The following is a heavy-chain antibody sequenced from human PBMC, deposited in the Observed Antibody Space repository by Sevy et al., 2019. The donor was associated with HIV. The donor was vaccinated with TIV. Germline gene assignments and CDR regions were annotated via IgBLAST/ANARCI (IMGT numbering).Heavy chain of an antibody. CDR3: ALERLSSNVAEYFQN. CDR1: GFTFSDYS. J-gene: IGHJ1*01. CDR2: ISYDGSNK. V-gene: IGHV3-30-3*01. Sequence: GGSLRLSCAASGFTFSDYSMHWVRQAPGKGLVWVATISYDGSNKHYADSVKGRFTLSRDNSKNSLFLQMNSLRAEDTAVYYCALERLSSNVAEYFQNWGQGTLVTVSS. D-gene: IGHD1-1*01.